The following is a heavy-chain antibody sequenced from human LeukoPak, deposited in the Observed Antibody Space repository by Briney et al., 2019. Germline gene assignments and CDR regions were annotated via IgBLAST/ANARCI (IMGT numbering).Heavy chain of an antibody. CDR3: ARGANYDFWSGYRSPYYYYYMDV. J-gene: IGHJ6*03. CDR2: INHGGST. D-gene: IGHD3-3*01. CDR1: GGSFSGYY. V-gene: IGHV4-34*01. Sequence: PSETLSLTCAVYGGSFSGYYWSWIRQPPGKGLEWIGEINHGGSTNYNPSLKSRVTISVDTSKNQFSLKLSSVTAADTAVYYCARGANYDFWSGYRSPYYYYYMDVWGKGTTVTVSS.